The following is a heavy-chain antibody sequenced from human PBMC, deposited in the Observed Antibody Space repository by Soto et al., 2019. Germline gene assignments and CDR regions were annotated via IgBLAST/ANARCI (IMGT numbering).Heavy chain of an antibody. Sequence: SETLSLTCIVSGGSISEKYWNWVRQPPGKGLEWIGLIFANGHTDYNPSLKSRVTMSVDASKNQFSLRLTSMTAADTAVYYCVASLAASGLNWLDPWGRGTLVTVSS. D-gene: IGHD6-13*01. CDR3: VASLAASGLNWLDP. CDR2: IFANGHT. J-gene: IGHJ5*02. CDR1: GGSISEKY. V-gene: IGHV4-4*07.